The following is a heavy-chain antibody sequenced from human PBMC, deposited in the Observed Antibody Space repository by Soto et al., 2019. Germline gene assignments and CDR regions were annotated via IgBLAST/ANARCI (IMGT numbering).Heavy chain of an antibody. J-gene: IGHJ6*02. V-gene: IGHV4-59*01. Sequence: PSETLSLTCTVSGDSISTYYWTWIRQPPGKGLEWIGFVYYTGSTNYNPSLKSRVTISVDTSKNQFSLKLSSVTAADTAVYYCARELTTGYYYGMDVWGQGTTVTSP. CDR1: GDSISTYY. D-gene: IGHD4-17*01. CDR3: ARELTTGYYYGMDV. CDR2: VYYTGST.